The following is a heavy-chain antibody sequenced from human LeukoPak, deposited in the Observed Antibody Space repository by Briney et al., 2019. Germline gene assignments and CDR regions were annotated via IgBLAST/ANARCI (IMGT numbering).Heavy chain of an antibody. V-gene: IGHV4-34*01. CDR2: INHSGST. Sequence: SETLSHTCAVYGGSFSGYYWSWIRQPPGKGLEWIGEINHSGSTNYSPSLKSRVTISVDTSKNQFSLKLSSVTAADTAVYYCARDRLPGAVAVTWFDPWGQGTLVTVSS. D-gene: IGHD6-19*01. CDR1: GGSFSGYY. J-gene: IGHJ5*02. CDR3: ARDRLPGAVAVTWFDP.